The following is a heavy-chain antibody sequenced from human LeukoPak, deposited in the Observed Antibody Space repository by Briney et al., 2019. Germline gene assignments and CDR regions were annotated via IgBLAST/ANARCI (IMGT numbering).Heavy chain of an antibody. CDR1: GFTFSTYW. Sequence: GGSLRLSCAASGFTFSTYWMSWVRQAPGEGLEWVANIKQDGSEKYYVDSVKGRFTISRDNAKNSLYLQMNSLRAEDTAVYYCQAEASTVAGTVYWGQGTLVTVSS. J-gene: IGHJ4*02. V-gene: IGHV3-7*03. CDR3: QAEASTVAGTVY. CDR2: IKQDGSEK. D-gene: IGHD6-19*01.